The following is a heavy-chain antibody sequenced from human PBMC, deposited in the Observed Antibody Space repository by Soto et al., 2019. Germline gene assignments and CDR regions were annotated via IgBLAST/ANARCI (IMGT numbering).Heavy chain of an antibody. CDR2: ISDSGDST. CDR1: GLTFNRHA. V-gene: IGHV3-23*01. D-gene: IGHD3-22*01. Sequence: EVQLLESGGGLVQPGGSLRLSSAASGLTFNRHAMSWVRQAPGKGLEWVSGISDSGDSTYSADSVKGRFTISRDNSKSTLYLQTNSLRAEDTAVYYCATRAFYDPSVYYFYYFDLWGRGTLVTVSS. J-gene: IGHJ4*02. CDR3: ATRAFYDPSVYYFYYFDL.